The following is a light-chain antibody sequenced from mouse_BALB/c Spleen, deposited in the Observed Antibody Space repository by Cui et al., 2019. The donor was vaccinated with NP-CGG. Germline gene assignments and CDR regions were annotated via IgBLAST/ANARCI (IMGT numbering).Light chain of an antibody. Sequence: AVVTQEYALTASPGETVTLTCRSNTGAVTTSNYANWVQEKPDRLFTGLIGSTNNRAPGVPARFSGSLIGDKAALTITGAQTEDEAIYFCALWYSNHWVFGGGTKLTVL. CDR1: TGAVTTSNY. V-gene: IGLV1*01. J-gene: IGLJ1*01. CDR2: STN. CDR3: ALWYSNHWV.